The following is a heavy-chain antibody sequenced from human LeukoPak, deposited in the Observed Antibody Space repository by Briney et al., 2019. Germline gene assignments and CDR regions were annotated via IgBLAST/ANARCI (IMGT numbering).Heavy chain of an antibody. Sequence: ASVKVSCKASGGTFSSYAISWVRQAPGQGLEWMGWISGYSGNTNYAQKVQGRVTMTTDTSTSTAYMDLRSLRSDDTAVYYCARSSYGSGSRFDPWGQGTLVTVSS. CDR2: ISGYSGNT. V-gene: IGHV1-18*01. D-gene: IGHD3-10*01. CDR1: GGTFSSYA. J-gene: IGHJ5*02. CDR3: ARSSYGSGSRFDP.